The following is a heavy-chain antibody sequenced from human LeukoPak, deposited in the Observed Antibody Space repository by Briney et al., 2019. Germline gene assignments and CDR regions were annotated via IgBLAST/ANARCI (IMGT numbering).Heavy chain of an antibody. Sequence: GGSLRLSCAASGFTFSTYWVSWVRQAPGKGLEWVANIKHDGSKKYHVDSVKGRFTISRDNANNSLYLQMNSLRAEDTAVYYCARSARADLSDYYPVDYWGQGTLVTVSS. D-gene: IGHD3-22*01. CDR1: GFTFSTYW. V-gene: IGHV3-7*01. J-gene: IGHJ4*02. CDR3: ARSARADLSDYYPVDY. CDR2: IKHDGSKK.